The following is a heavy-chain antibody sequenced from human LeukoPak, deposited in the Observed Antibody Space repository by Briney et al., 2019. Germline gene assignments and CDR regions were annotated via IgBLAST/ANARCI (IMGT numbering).Heavy chain of an antibody. CDR1: GGSISSYY. CDR2: FHYSGST. J-gene: IGHJ5*02. CDR3: ARVVVIASWFDP. D-gene: IGHD3-22*01. V-gene: IGHV4-39*07. Sequence: SETLSLTCTVSGGSISSYYWGWIRQSPGKGLEWIGSFHYSGSTSYNPSLKSRVTISVDSSKNQFSLRLSSVTAADTAVYYCARVVVIASWFDPWGQGTLVTVSS.